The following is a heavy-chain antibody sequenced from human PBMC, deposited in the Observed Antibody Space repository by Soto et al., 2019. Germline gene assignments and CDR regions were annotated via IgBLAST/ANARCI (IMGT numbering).Heavy chain of an antibody. CDR2: INPNSGGT. D-gene: IGHD1-1*01. V-gene: IGHV1-2*04. CDR1: GYTFTGYY. J-gene: IGHJ4*02. Sequence: ASVKVSCKASGYTFTGYYMHWVRQAPGQGLEWMGWINPNSGGTNYAQKFQGWVTMTRDTSISTAYMELSRLRSEDTAVYYCARVPPTGAIDYWGQGTLVTVSS. CDR3: ARVPPTGAIDY.